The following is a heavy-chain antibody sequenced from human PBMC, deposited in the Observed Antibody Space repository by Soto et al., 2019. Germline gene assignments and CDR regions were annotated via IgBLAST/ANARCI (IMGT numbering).Heavy chain of an antibody. Sequence: SETLSLTCTVSGGSISSSSYYWGWIRQPPGKGLEWIGSIYYSGSTYYNPSLKSRVTISVDTSKNQFSLKLSSVTAADTAVYYCARIKDFWSGPVDYWGQETLVTVSS. J-gene: IGHJ4*02. V-gene: IGHV4-39*01. D-gene: IGHD3-3*01. CDR1: GGSISSSSYY. CDR2: IYYSGST. CDR3: ARIKDFWSGPVDY.